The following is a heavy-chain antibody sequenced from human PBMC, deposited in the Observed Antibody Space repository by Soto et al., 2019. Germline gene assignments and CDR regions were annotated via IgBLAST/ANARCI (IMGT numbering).Heavy chain of an antibody. CDR2: VNPIVSMS. J-gene: IGHJ4*02. Sequence: HVQLVQSGAEVKRPGSSVKVSCKASGDTFNFYSINWVRQAPGLGLEWMGRVNPIVSMSNYAQKFQGRVTMTADKSTSTAYMELSSLRSEDTAIYYFASSYGSGYRACDYWGQGALVTVSS. D-gene: IGHD3-10*01. V-gene: IGHV1-69*02. CDR3: ASSYGSGYRACDY. CDR1: GDTFNFYS.